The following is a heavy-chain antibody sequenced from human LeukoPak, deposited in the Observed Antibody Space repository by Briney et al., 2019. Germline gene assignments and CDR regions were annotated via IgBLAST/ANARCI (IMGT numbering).Heavy chain of an antibody. Sequence: GGSLRLSCAASGFTFSSYAMHWVRQAPGKGLEWVAVISYDGSNKYYADSVKGRFTISRDNSKNTLYLQMNSLRAEDTAVYYCARVFPGGSGSPSDYWGQGTLVTVSS. CDR2: ISYDGSNK. D-gene: IGHD3-10*01. CDR1: GFTFSSYA. V-gene: IGHV3-30*14. J-gene: IGHJ4*02. CDR3: ARVFPGGSGSPSDY.